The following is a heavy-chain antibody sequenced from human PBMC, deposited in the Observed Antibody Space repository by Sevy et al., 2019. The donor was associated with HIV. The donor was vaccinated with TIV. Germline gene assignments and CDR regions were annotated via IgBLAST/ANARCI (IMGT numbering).Heavy chain of an antibody. CDR1: GFTFADHA. Sequence: GGSLRLSCAASGFTFADHAVHWVRQAPGKGLEWVAIISFDGRNKRLAESVKGRFTISTDDSKNTVYLQMTSRRPEDTAVYYCARDHCTDGACFRPGYFDYWGQGTLVTVSS. J-gene: IGHJ4*02. CDR3: ARDHCTDGACFRPGYFDY. D-gene: IGHD2-8*01. V-gene: IGHV3-30*04. CDR2: ISFDGRNK.